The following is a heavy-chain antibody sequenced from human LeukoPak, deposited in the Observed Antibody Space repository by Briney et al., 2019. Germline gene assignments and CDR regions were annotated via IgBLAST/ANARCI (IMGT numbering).Heavy chain of an antibody. J-gene: IGHJ4*02. CDR3: AKAFSGSGGYQFEY. CDR2: ISGGGDIT. D-gene: IGHD2-15*01. Sequence: GGSLRLSCAASGFNFANHAMSWVRQTPGKGLEWVSAISGGGDITYYADSVTGRFTISRDNSKDTLFLQMHSLRPGDTAVYYCAKAFSGSGGYQFEYWGQGALVTVSS. V-gene: IGHV3-23*01. CDR1: GFNFANHA.